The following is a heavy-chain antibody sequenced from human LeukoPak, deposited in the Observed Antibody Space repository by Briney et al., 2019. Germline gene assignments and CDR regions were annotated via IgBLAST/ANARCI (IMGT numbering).Heavy chain of an antibody. CDR2: ICYSGST. D-gene: IGHD5-24*01. J-gene: IGHJ5*02. CDR3: ARVGSWQYNWFDP. Sequence: SETLSLTCTVSGGSISSYYWSWIRQPPGKGLGWVWYICYSGSTNYNPSLKSRVTISVDTSKNQFSLKLSSVTAADTAVYYCARVGSWQYNWFDPWGQGTLVTVSS. CDR1: GGSISSYY. V-gene: IGHV4-59*01.